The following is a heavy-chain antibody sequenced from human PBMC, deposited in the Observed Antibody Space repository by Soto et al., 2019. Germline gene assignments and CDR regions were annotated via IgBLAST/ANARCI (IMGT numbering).Heavy chain of an antibody. CDR2: IYYTGST. CDR1: GGSISSYY. J-gene: IGHJ4*02. CDR3: ARVDSSGSYFDY. D-gene: IGHD3-22*01. V-gene: IGHV4-59*01. Sequence: SETLSLTCTVSGGSISSYYWSWIRQPPGKGLEWIGYIYYTGSTNYNPSLKSRVTLSADTSKNQFSLKLISVTAADTAMYYCARVDSSGSYFDYWGQGTLVTVSS.